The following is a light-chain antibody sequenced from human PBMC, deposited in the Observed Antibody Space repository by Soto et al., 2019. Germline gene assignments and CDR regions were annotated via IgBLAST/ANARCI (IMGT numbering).Light chain of an antibody. CDR2: DAP. CDR3: QQCSYAPYT. V-gene: IGKV3-11*01. J-gene: IGKJ2*01. CDR1: RSFTSF. Sequence: IVWTQSPAPLSWSPGERVTLSCRASRSFTSFLAWYQQKPGQAPRLVIYDAPNKATGIPPRFSRSGSGTYISLIISSLEPEDFAAYYCQQCSYAPYTFDQGNKLESK.